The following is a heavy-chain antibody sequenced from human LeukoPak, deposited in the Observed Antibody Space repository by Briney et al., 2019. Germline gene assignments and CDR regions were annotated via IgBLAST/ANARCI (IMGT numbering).Heavy chain of an antibody. V-gene: IGHV1-18*01. CDR3: ARDDGTSFNDGWYWRGYYYYGMDV. J-gene: IGHJ6*02. CDR1: GYTFTSYG. CDR2: ISAYNGNT. Sequence: ASVKVSCKASGYTFTSYGISWVRQAPGQGLEWMGWISAYNGNTNYAQKLQGRVTKTTDTSTSTAYMELRSLRSDDTAVYYCARDDGTSFNDGWYWRGYYYYGMDVWGQGTTVTVSS. D-gene: IGHD6-19*01.